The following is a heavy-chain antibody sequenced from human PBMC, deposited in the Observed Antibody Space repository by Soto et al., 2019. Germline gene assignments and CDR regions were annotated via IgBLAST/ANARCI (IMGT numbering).Heavy chain of an antibody. V-gene: IGHV1-2*02. CDR1: GYTFTGYY. Sequence: ASVKVSCKASGYTFTGYYMHWVRQAPGQGLEWMGWINPNSGGTDYIQKLQGRVTMTTDTSTSTAYMEVRSLRSDDTAVYYCARGSYGYYNYYGMDVWGQGTTVTVSS. CDR2: INPNSGGT. J-gene: IGHJ6*02. CDR3: ARGSYGYYNYYGMDV. D-gene: IGHD5-18*01.